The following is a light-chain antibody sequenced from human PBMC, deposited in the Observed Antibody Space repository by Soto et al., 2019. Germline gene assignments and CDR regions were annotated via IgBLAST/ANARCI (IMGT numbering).Light chain of an antibody. CDR3: QQYNGNPYT. V-gene: IGKV1-5*03. CDR1: QSVSSW. Sequence: DIQMTQSPSTLSASVGDRVTITCRASQSVSSWLAWYQQKPGKAPKLLIYKASSLESGVPSRFLGSGSGTEFTLTISSLQPDDFATYYCQQYNGNPYTFGQGTKLEMK. J-gene: IGKJ2*01. CDR2: KAS.